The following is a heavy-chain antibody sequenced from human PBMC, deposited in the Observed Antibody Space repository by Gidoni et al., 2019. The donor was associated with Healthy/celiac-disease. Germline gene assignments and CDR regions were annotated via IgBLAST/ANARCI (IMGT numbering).Heavy chain of an antibody. CDR2: INHSGRT. V-gene: IGHV4-34*01. D-gene: IGHD2-15*01. Sequence: QVQLQQWGAGLLKPSETLSLTCAVYGGSFSGYYWSWIRQPPGKGLEWIGEINHSGRTNYKPSLKSRVTISVDTSKNQFSLKLSSVTAADTAVYYCARGRGIVNYWGQGTLVTVSS. J-gene: IGHJ4*02. CDR3: ARGRGIVNY. CDR1: GGSFSGYY.